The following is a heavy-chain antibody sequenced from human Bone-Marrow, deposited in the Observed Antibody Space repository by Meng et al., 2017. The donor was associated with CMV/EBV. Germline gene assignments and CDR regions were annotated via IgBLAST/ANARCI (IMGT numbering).Heavy chain of an antibody. CDR3: ARTTYYDFWSGYAAPNYYYGMDV. J-gene: IGHJ6*02. CDR2: ISGSGGST. V-gene: IGHV3-23*01. D-gene: IGHD3-3*01. CDR1: GFTFSSYA. Sequence: GGSLRLSCAASGFTFSSYAMSWVRQAPGKGLEWVSAISGSGGSTYYADSVKGRFTISRDNSKNTLYLQMNSLRAEDTAVYYCARTTYYDFWSGYAAPNYYYGMDVWGQGTTVTVSS.